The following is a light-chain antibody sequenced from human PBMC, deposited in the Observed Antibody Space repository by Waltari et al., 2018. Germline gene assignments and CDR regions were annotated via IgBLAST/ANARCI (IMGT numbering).Light chain of an antibody. CDR3: QQSYSAPRT. CDR2: AAS. J-gene: IGKJ1*01. Sequence: DIQMTQSPSSLSASVGDRVTIPCRVSQSITTYLNWDKQRPGKAPKLLIYAASSLQSGVPLRFSGTGSGTDFTLTISSLQPEDFATYYCQQSYSAPRTFGQGTKVEIK. V-gene: IGKV1-39*01. CDR1: QSITTY.